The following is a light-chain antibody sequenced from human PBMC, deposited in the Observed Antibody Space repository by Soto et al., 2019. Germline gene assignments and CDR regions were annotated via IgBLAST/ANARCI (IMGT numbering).Light chain of an antibody. CDR2: DAS. V-gene: IGKV1-5*01. J-gene: IGKJ1*01. CDR3: QQFHSFSRT. Sequence: IQMTHSPSTLSASLGDIVTITFRASQNINSWLAWYQQKPGKAPNLLIYDASTLESGVPSRFSGSGSGTEFTLTISSLQPEDFATYYCQQFHSFSRTFGQGTKVDIK. CDR1: QNINSW.